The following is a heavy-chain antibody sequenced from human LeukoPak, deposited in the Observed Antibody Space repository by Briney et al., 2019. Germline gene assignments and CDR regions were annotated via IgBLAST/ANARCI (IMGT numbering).Heavy chain of an antibody. V-gene: IGHV3-30*18. CDR2: VSYDGSNK. Sequence: AGGSLRLSCAASGFTFSNYDVHWVRQAPGKGLEWVAVVSYDGSNKYYADSVKDRFTISRDNSKKTLYLQMNSLRAEDTAVYYCAKDRGSIVAAGLDYWGQGTLVTVSS. D-gene: IGHD6-13*01. CDR1: GFTFSNYD. J-gene: IGHJ4*02. CDR3: AKDRGSIVAAGLDY.